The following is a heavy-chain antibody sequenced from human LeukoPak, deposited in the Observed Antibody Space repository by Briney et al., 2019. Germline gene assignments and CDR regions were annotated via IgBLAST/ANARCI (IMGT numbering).Heavy chain of an antibody. J-gene: IGHJ3*01. CDR3: AKGTRESYYGSAFDL. CDR1: GFTFNSYS. CDR2: VSGSGGST. D-gene: IGHD1-26*01. V-gene: IGHV3-23*01. Sequence: GGSLRLSCAASGFTFNSYSMSWVRQVPGKGLEWVSAVSGSGGSTYYADFVKGRFTISRDNTKSTVYLQMNSLGADDTAVYYCAKGTRESYYGSAFDLWGQGTVVAVSS.